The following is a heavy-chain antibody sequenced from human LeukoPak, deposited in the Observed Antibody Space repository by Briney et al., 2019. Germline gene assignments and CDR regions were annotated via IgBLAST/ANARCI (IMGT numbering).Heavy chain of an antibody. Sequence: GGSLRLSCAASGFTFSSYAMNWVRQAPGKGLEWVSGIGYTGDSTFYADSVKGRFTVSRDSSKNTLFLHMNSLRAEDTALYYCARDDTGNSGHFDLWGRGTLVTVSS. CDR3: ARDDTGNSGHFDL. CDR2: IGYTGDST. D-gene: IGHD1-1*01. CDR1: GFTFSSYA. V-gene: IGHV3-23*01. J-gene: IGHJ2*01.